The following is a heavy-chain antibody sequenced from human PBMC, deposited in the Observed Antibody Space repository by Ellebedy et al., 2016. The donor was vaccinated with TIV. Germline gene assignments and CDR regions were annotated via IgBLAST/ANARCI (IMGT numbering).Heavy chain of an antibody. CDR2: ISYSGST. J-gene: IGHJ6*02. CDR1: GCSLRSNSYY. D-gene: IGHD4-17*01. V-gene: IGHV4-61*01. CDR3: ARYDYADFNYGMDV. Sequence: MPSETLSLTCTLSGCSLRSNSYYWNWLRLPPVKGLEWIGYISYSGSTNYNPSLESRITMSVDTSKNQFYLKLNSVTAADTAVYYCARYDYADFNYGMDVWGQGTTVTVSS.